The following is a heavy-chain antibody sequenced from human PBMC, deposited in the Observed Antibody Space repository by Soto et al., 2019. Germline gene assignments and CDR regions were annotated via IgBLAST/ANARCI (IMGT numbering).Heavy chain of an antibody. CDR3: ATSTTDISRWKQYFYGMDV. D-gene: IGHD6-13*01. CDR2: INAGNGNT. Sequence: ASVKVSRKASGYTFTRYVIHWVRQAPGQRLEWMGWINAGNGNTKYSQNFQGRVTITRDTSASTAYMELSSLRSQDTAVYYCATSTTDISRWKQYFYGMDVWGQGSTVTVSS. V-gene: IGHV1-3*01. J-gene: IGHJ6*02. CDR1: GYTFTRYV.